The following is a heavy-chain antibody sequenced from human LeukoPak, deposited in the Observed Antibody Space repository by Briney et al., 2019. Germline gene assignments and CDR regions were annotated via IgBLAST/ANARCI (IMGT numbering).Heavy chain of an antibody. CDR3: PGRGY. Sequence: GGSLRLSCTASGFPFQSYWMNWVRQAPGKGLELVANINADGSDKYFMDSVKGRFSISRDNANNRLYLQMTSLRAEDTAVYCMPGRGYWGQGTLVAVSS. CDR1: GFPFQSYW. V-gene: IGHV3-7*01. J-gene: IGHJ4*02. CDR2: INADGSDK. D-gene: IGHD2-8*01.